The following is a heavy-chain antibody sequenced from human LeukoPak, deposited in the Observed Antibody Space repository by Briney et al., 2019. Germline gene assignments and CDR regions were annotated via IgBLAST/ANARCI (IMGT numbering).Heavy chain of an antibody. D-gene: IGHD6-13*01. V-gene: IGHV4-59*08. J-gene: IGHJ4*02. CDR2: IYYSGTT. Sequence: SETLSLTCGVYGGPLSGYYWSWIRQPPGKGLEWIGYIYYSGTTNYNPSLKSRVTILVDTSKNQFSLNLSSVTAADTAVYYCARRGIAAAGYDYWGQGTLVTVSS. CDR3: ARRGIAAAGYDY. CDR1: GGPLSGYY.